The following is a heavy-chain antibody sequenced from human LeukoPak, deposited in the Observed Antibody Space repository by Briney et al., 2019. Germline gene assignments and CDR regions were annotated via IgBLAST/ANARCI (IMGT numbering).Heavy chain of an antibody. Sequence: PSETLSLTCALYGGSFSGYYWSWIRQSPGKGLERIGEINHSGSTNYNPSLKSRVTISVDTSKNQFSLKLSSVTAADTAVYYCARLHMVRGVWEGFDYWGQGTLVTVSS. CDR1: GGSFSGYY. CDR2: INHSGST. CDR3: ARLHMVRGVWEGFDY. J-gene: IGHJ4*02. D-gene: IGHD3-10*01. V-gene: IGHV4-34*01.